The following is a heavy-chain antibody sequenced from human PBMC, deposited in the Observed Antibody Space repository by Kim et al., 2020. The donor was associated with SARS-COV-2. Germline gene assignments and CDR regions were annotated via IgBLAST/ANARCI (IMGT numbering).Heavy chain of an antibody. Sequence: SETLSLTCTVSGGSISSSSYYWGWIRQPPGKGLEWIGSIYYSGSTYYNPSLKSRVTISVDTSKNQFSLKLSSVTAADTAVYYCARDRLRYFDWFDYWGQGTLVTVSS. CDR2: IYYSGST. J-gene: IGHJ5*01. V-gene: IGHV4-39*07. CDR1: GGSISSSSYY. CDR3: ARDRLRYFDWFDY. D-gene: IGHD3-9*01.